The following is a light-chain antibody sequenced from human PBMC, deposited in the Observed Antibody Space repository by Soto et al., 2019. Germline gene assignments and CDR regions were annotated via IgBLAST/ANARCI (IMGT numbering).Light chain of an antibody. V-gene: IGLV1-47*01. CDR3: ATWDDSLSGRV. CDR2: VNN. CDR1: SSNIGSNY. Sequence: QSVLTQPPSASGTPGQTVTISCSGSSSNIGSNYVYWYQQLPGTAPKLLISVNNQRPSGVPDRFSGSKSGTSASLAISGLRSEDEADYYCATWDDSLSGRVFGGGTKLTVL. J-gene: IGLJ3*02.